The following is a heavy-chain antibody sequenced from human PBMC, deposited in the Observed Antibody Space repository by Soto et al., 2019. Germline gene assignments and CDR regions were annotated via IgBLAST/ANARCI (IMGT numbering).Heavy chain of an antibody. Sequence: QVQLVESGGGAVQPGESLRLSCVASGFDFTYYAMHWVRQDPGKGLESVAVMSSDGSKIHHTDSVKGRFTISRDKSKNTLYLQMNSLRKEDTAVYFCAKDEGVGGTLGLFDYWGQGTLVSGSS. D-gene: IGHD1-26*01. CDR2: MSSDGSKI. J-gene: IGHJ4*02. CDR1: GFDFTYYA. CDR3: AKDEGVGGTLGLFDY. V-gene: IGHV3-30*18.